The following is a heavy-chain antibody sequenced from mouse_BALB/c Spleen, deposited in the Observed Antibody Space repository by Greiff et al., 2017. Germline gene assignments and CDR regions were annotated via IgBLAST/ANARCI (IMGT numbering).Heavy chain of an antibody. CDR3: ARSRGSIYAMDY. Sequence: VQLQQSGAELVRPGSSVKISCKASGYAFSSYWMNWVKQRPGQGLEWIGQIYPGDGDTNYNGKFKGKATLTADKSSSTAYMQLSSLTSEDSAVYFCARSRGSIYAMDYWGQGTSVTVSS. V-gene: IGHV1-80*01. CDR2: IYPGDGDT. J-gene: IGHJ4*01. CDR1: GYAFSSYW.